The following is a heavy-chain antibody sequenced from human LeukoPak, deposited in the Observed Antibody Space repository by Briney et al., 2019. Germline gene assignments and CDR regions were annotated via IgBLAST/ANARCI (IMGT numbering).Heavy chain of an antibody. CDR1: GFTFSSYS. D-gene: IGHD3-22*01. CDR3: ARPYYYDSSGYGNFDY. J-gene: IGHJ4*02. CDR2: ISSSSSTI. Sequence: GGSLRLSCAASGFTFSSYSMNWVRQAPGKGLEWVSYISSSSSTIYYADSVKGRFTISRDNAKNSLYLQMNSLRAEDTAVYYCARPYYYDSSGYGNFDYWGQGTLVTVSS. V-gene: IGHV3-48*01.